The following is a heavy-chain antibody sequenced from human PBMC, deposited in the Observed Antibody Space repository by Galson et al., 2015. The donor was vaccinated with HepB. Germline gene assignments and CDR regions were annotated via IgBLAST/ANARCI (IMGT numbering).Heavy chain of an antibody. D-gene: IGHD3-10*01. CDR1: GFTFSSYW. CDR2: IKQDGSEK. Sequence: SLRLSCAASGFTFSSYWMSWVRQAPGKGLEWVANIKQDGSEKYYVDSVKGRFTISRDNAKSSLYLQMNSLRAEDTAVYYCARDTPSYYGSGSYYISRFDYWGQGTLVTVSS. J-gene: IGHJ4*02. V-gene: IGHV3-7*01. CDR3: ARDTPSYYGSGSYYISRFDY.